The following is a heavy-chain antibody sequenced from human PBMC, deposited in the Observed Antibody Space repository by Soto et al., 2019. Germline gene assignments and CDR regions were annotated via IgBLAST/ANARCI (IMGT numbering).Heavy chain of an antibody. CDR2: IIPIFGTA. V-gene: IGHV1-69*12. Sequence: QVQLVQSGAEVKKPGSSVKVSCKASGGTFSSYAISWVRQAPGQGLEWMGGIIPIFGTANYAQKFQGRVTITADESTSTAYMELSSLRPEDTAVYYCGAVGCSGGSCYSFYYGMDVWRQGTTVTVSS. CDR3: GAVGCSGGSCYSFYYGMDV. D-gene: IGHD2-15*01. CDR1: GGTFSSYA. J-gene: IGHJ6*02.